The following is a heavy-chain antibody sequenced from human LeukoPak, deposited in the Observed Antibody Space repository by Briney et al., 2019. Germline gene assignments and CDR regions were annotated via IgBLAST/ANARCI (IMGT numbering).Heavy chain of an antibody. Sequence: GGSLRLSCAASGFTFSSYGMHWVRQAPGKGLEWVAVIWSDGSSKHYADSVKGRFTISRDSSRNTLYLHMNSLRAEDTAVYYCAKDRVAATGIGEFDYWGQGTLVTVSS. CDR2: IWSDGSSK. J-gene: IGHJ4*02. V-gene: IGHV3-33*06. CDR1: GFTFSSYG. D-gene: IGHD6-13*01. CDR3: AKDRVAATGIGEFDY.